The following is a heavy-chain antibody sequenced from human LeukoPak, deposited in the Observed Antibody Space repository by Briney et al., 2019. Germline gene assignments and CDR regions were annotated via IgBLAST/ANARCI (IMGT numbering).Heavy chain of an antibody. CDR3: AREGGPYRPLDY. J-gene: IGHJ4*02. CDR2: INHSGST. Sequence: SETLSLTCAVYGGSFSGYYWSWIREPPGKGLEWIGEINHSGSTNYNPSLKSRVTISVDTSKNQFSLKLSSVTAADTAVYYCAREGGPYRPLDYSGQGTLVTVSS. V-gene: IGHV4-34*01. CDR1: GGSFSGYY.